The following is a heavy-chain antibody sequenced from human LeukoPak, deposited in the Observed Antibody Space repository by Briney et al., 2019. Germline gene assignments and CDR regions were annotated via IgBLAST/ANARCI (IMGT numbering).Heavy chain of an antibody. Sequence: EASVKVSCKASGGTFSSYAISWVRQAPGQGLEWMGGIIPIFGTANYAQKFQGRVTITADKSTSTAYMELSSLRSEDTAVYYCARVVMVRGVNWFDPWGQGTLVTVSS. J-gene: IGHJ5*02. CDR1: GGTFSSYA. V-gene: IGHV1-69*06. CDR2: IIPIFGTA. CDR3: ARVVMVRGVNWFDP. D-gene: IGHD3-10*01.